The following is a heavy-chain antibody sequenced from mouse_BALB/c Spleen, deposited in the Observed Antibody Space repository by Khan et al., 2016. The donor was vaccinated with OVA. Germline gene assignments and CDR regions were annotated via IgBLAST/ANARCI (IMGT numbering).Heavy chain of an antibody. CDR1: GYSITSGYG. J-gene: IGHJ2*01. CDR2: ISYSGST. Sequence: EVQLQESGPGLVKPSQSLSLTCTVTGYSITSGYGWNWIRQFPGNKLEWMGYISYSGSTNYNPSLKSRISITRDTSKNQFFLQLNYTTTEDTATYYCARTARIKYWGQGTTLTVSS. CDR3: ARTARIKY. D-gene: IGHD1-2*01. V-gene: IGHV3-2*02.